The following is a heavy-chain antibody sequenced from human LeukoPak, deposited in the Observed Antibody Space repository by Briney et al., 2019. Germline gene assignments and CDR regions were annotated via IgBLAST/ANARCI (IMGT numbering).Heavy chain of an antibody. J-gene: IGHJ4*02. CDR3: ARALGSTSCYDY. CDR1: GFSFSSYW. V-gene: IGHV3-21*01. CDR2: LTGSGDNT. D-gene: IGHD2-2*01. Sequence: GGSLRLSCAASGFSFSSYWMTWVRQAPGKGLEWVSALTGSGDNTYYADSVKGRFTISRDNAKNSLYLQMNSLRAEDTAVYYCARALGSTSCYDYWGQGTLVTVSS.